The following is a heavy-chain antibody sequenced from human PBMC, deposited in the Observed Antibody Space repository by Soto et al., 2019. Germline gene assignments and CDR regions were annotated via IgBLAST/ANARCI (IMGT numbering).Heavy chain of an antibody. Sequence: PGKGLELIVYIYYSGSTYYNPSLKSRVTISVDTSKNQFSLKLSSVTAADTAVYYCARDRAVTTRYYYYYYGMDVWRQGTTVT. V-gene: IGHV4-31*02. J-gene: IGHJ6*02. CDR2: IYYSGST. CDR3: ARDRAVTTRYYYYYYGMDV. D-gene: IGHD4-17*01.